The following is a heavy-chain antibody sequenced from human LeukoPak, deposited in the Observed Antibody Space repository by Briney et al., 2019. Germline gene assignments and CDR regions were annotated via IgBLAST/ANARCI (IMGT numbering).Heavy chain of an antibody. D-gene: IGHD2-8*01. J-gene: IGHJ5*02. CDR3: ARGQDCTTPSYWFDP. Sequence: GASVKVSCKASGYTFTSYGISWVRQAPGQGLEWMGWISAYNGNTNYAQKLQGRVTMTTDTSTSTAYMELRSLRSDDTAVYYCARGQDCTTPSYWFDPWGQGTLVTVSS. V-gene: IGHV1-18*01. CDR1: GYTFTSYG. CDR2: ISAYNGNT.